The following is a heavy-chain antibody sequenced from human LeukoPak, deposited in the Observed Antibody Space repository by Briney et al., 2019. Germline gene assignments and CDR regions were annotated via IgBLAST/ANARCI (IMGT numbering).Heavy chain of an antibody. V-gene: IGHV3-7*01. CDR3: CGVDDVWYYYYYMDV. Sequence: LSGGSLRLSCGTSGFIFSTYWMNWVRQAPGKGLEWVASINQDGSEKYYVDSVKGRFTISRDNAKNSLYVEMNSLRGEDTAVYYCCGVDDVWYYYYYMDVWGKGTTVTVSS. J-gene: IGHJ6*03. CDR2: INQDGSEK. D-gene: IGHD3-3*01. CDR1: GFIFSTYW.